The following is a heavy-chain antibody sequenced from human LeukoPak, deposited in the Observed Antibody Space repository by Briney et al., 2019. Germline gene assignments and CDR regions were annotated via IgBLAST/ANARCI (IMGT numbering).Heavy chain of an antibody. J-gene: IGHJ4*02. CDR1: GYTFTGYY. D-gene: IGHD4-17*01. Sequence: ASVKVSCKASGYTFTGYYMHWVRQAPGQGLEWMGWINPNSGGTNYAQKFQGRVTMTRDTSISTAYMELSRLRSDDTAVYYCARDYGDYLFASDYWGQGTLVTVSS. V-gene: IGHV1-2*02. CDR2: INPNSGGT. CDR3: ARDYGDYLFASDY.